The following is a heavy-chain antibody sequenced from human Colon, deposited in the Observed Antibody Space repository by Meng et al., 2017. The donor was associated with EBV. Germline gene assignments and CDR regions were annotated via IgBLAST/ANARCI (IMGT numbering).Heavy chain of an antibody. CDR1: GGSISSGNHY. CDR2: IYYSGSA. D-gene: IGHD4-17*01. V-gene: IGHV4-31*03. CDR3: ASLYGDSSVWYLDL. Sequence: QGPLQEAGPGLVKPSQPLSLTCTVSGGSISSGNHYWSWIRQHPGKGLEYIGYIYYSGSAYYNPSLKSRVIISVDTSKNQFSLRLNSVTAADTAVYYCASLYGDSSVWYLDLWGRGTLVTVSS. J-gene: IGHJ2*01.